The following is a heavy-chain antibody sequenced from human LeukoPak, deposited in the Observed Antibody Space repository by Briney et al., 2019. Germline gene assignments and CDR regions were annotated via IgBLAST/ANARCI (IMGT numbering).Heavy chain of an antibody. Sequence: PGRSLRLSCAASGFTFSSYGMHWVRQAPGKGLEWVAVIWYDGSNKHYADSVKGRFTISRDNSKNTLYLQMNSLRAEDTAVYYCARDRLGTVTTYYYYGMDVWGQGTTVTVSS. CDR1: GFTFSSYG. CDR2: IWYDGSNK. V-gene: IGHV3-33*01. D-gene: IGHD4-17*01. CDR3: ARDRLGTVTTYYYYGMDV. J-gene: IGHJ6*02.